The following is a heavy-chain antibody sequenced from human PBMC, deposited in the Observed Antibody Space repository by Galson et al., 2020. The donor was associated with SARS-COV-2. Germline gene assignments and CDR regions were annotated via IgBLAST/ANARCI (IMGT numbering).Heavy chain of an antibody. CDR2: IYDSVIT. V-gene: IGHV4-59*12. J-gene: IGHJ4*02. CDR1: DGSISTSY. Sequence: SEPLSLTCTVSDGSISTSYWSWIRRPPGKGVEWIRYIYDSVITDYNPSLQSRVTISVAKSKNQVSLKVTSVTAADTAVYYCARMNYGGGSYYFDYWGQGALVTVSS. D-gene: IGHD4-17*01. CDR3: ARMNYGGGSYYFDY.